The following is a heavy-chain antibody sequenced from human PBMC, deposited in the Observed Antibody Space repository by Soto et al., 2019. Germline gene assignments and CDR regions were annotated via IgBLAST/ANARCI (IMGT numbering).Heavy chain of an antibody. J-gene: IGHJ4*02. CDR1: GYTFTSYG. D-gene: IGHD3-10*01. CDR3: ARATYYYGSGSYPDY. CDR2: ISAYNGNT. V-gene: IGHV1-18*04. Sequence: ASVKVSCKASGYTFTSYGISWVRQAPGQGLEWMGWISAYNGNTNYAQKLQGRVTMTTDTSTSTAYMELRSLRSDDTAVYYCARATYYYGSGSYPDYWGQGXLVTVYS.